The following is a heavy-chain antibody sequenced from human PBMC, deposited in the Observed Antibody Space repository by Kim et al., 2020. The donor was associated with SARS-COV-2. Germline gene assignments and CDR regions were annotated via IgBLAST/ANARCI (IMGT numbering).Heavy chain of an antibody. Sequence: GGSLRRSCAASGFSFSSHAMSWVRQAPGKGLEWVSAISGGGGSPYYADSVKGRFTVSRDNSKNTLYLQMKSLRVADTAVYYCVKSAMAGSTIKWGQGTLVTVSS. J-gene: IGHJ4*02. CDR1: GFSFSSHA. CDR3: VKSAMAGSTIK. V-gene: IGHV3-23*01. D-gene: IGHD6-19*01. CDR2: ISGGGGSP.